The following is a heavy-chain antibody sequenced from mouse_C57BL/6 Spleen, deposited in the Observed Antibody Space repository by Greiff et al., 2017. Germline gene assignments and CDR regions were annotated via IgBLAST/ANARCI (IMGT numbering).Heavy chain of an antibody. CDR3: ARIYYYGSSYWYFDV. CDR2: IWWDDDK. J-gene: IGHJ1*03. CDR1: GFSLSTFGMG. V-gene: IGHV8-8*01. D-gene: IGHD1-1*01. Sequence: QVTLKESGPGILQPSQTLSLTCSFSGFSLSTFGMGVGWIRQPSGKGLEWLAHIWWDDDKSYNPALKSRLTISKDTSKKQVFLKIANVYTADTATYYCARIYYYGSSYWYFDVWGTGTTVTVSS.